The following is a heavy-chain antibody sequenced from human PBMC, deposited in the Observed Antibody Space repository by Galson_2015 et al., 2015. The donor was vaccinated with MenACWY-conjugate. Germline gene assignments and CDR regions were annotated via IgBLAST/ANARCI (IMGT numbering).Heavy chain of an antibody. CDR3: AKGANYYDSRGKRYDAFDI. D-gene: IGHD3-22*01. CDR1: GFTFSKCV. Sequence: SLRLSCAASGFTFSKCVMSWVRQAPGKGLEWVSGISGSGGDIDYADSVKGRFTISRDNSKNTVYLQMNSLRAEDTAVYHCAKGANYYDSRGKRYDAFDIWGQGTMVTVSS. J-gene: IGHJ3*02. V-gene: IGHV3-23*01. CDR2: ISGSGGDI.